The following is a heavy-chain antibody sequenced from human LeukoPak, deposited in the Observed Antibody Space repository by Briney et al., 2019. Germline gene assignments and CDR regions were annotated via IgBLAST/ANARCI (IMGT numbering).Heavy chain of an antibody. Sequence: PGGSLRLPCAASGFTFSSYAIIWVRQTPAKGLEWVSGISGNGGNTYYADVVKGRFTIYRDNSKNTLFLQMNSLSAEGTAVYYCAKMPVSYSSGWSNFDYWGQGTLVTVSS. J-gene: IGHJ4*02. CDR1: GFTFSSYA. D-gene: IGHD6-19*01. CDR3: AKMPVSYSSGWSNFDY. CDR2: ISGNGGNT. V-gene: IGHV3-23*01.